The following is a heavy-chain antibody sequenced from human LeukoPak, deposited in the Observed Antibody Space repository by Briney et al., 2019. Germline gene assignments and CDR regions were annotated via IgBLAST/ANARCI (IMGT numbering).Heavy chain of an antibody. CDR1: GGSISSSSYY. CDR2: IYTSGST. CDR3: ARLNIAAAGYYFDY. J-gene: IGHJ4*02. D-gene: IGHD6-13*01. Sequence: SETLSLTCTVSGGSISSSSYYWGWIRQPPGKGLEWIGSIYTSGSTNYNPSLKSRVTMSVDTSKNQFSLKLSSVTAADTAVYYCARLNIAAAGYYFDYWGQGTLVTVSS. V-gene: IGHV4-39*07.